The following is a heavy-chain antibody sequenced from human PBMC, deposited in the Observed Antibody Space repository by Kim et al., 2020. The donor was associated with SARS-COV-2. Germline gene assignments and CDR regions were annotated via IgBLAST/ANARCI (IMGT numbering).Heavy chain of an antibody. J-gene: IGHJ6*02. D-gene: IGHD3-3*02. CDR3: ARAPHFIYGMDV. CDR2: ISSSSSYI. CDR1: GFTFSSYS. Sequence: GGSLRLSCAASGFTFSSYSMNWVRQAPGKGLEWVSSISSSSSYIYYADSVKGRFTISRDNAKNSLYLQMNSLRAEDTAVYYCARAPHFIYGMDVWVQGTTVTVSS. V-gene: IGHV3-21*01.